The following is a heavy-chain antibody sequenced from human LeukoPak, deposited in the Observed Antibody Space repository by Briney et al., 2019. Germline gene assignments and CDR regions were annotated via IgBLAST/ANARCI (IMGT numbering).Heavy chain of an antibody. CDR1: GFTFSSYW. V-gene: IGHV3-74*01. CDR3: ARHRVYGYYFDY. Sequence: GGSLRLSCAASGFTFSSYWMHWVRQAPGKGLVWVSRINTDGGSTSYADSVKGRFTISRDNAKNTLYLQMSSLGAEDTAVYYCARHRVYGYYFDYWGQGTLVTVSS. CDR2: INTDGGST. J-gene: IGHJ4*02. D-gene: IGHD3-16*01.